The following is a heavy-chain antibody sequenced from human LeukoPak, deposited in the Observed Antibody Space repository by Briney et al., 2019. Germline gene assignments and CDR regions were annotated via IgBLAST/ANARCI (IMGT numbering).Heavy chain of an antibody. D-gene: IGHD1-26*01. CDR1: EFTFSTYW. J-gene: IGHJ4*02. V-gene: IGHV3-7*05. CDR2: IKQDGSDK. CDR3: ARDSSGSLEY. Sequence: PGGSLSLSCAASEFTFSTYWMSWVRQAPGKGLEWVANIKQDGSDKNYLDSVKGRFTISRDKAKNSLYLQMNSLRAEDTAVYYCARDSSGSLEYWGQGTLVTVSS.